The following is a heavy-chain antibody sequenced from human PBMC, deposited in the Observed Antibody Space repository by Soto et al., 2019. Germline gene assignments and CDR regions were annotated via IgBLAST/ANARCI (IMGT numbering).Heavy chain of an antibody. CDR1: GFTFSSYA. J-gene: IGHJ6*03. CDR2: ISGSGGST. Sequence: EVQLLESGGGLVQPGGSLRLSCAASGFTFSSYAMSWVRQAPGKGLEWVSAISGSGGSTYYADSVKGPFTISRDNSKNTLNLQMNSMRAEDTAVYYCAKVYCSGGSCYLGPPYYHYYYMDVWGKGTTVTVSS. D-gene: IGHD2-15*01. V-gene: IGHV3-23*01. CDR3: AKVYCSGGSCYLGPPYYHYYYMDV.